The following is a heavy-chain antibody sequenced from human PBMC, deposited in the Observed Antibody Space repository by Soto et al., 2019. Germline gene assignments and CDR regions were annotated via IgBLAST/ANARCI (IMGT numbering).Heavy chain of an antibody. CDR1: GFTFSSFG. V-gene: IGHV3-30*18. CDR3: AKVGAIEEPSVPLDY. J-gene: IGHJ4*02. D-gene: IGHD2-2*02. Sequence: QVQLVESGGGVVQPGRSLRLSCAASGFTFSSFGMHWVRQPPGKGLEWVAVISYDGSNKYYVDSVKGRFTISRDNSKNSLYRQMNSLRVENTAVYYFAKVGAIEEPSVPLDYWGQGTRVTVSS. CDR2: ISYDGSNK.